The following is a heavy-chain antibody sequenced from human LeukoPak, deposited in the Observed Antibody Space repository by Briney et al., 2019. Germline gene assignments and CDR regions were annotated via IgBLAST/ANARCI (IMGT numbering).Heavy chain of an antibody. CDR3: ARDRRVGTTNTFDY. J-gene: IGHJ4*02. D-gene: IGHD1/OR15-1a*01. CDR2: INPTSGGT. CDR1: GYTFTGYY. Sequence: ASVKVSCKASGYTFTGYYIHWVRQAPGQGLEWMGWINPTSGGTNYAQNFQGRVTMTTDTSISTAYTELSRLRSDDTAAYYCARDRRVGTTNTFDYWGQGSLVTVSS. V-gene: IGHV1-2*02.